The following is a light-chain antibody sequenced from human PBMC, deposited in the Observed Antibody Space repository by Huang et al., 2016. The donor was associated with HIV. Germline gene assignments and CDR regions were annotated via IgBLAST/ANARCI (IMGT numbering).Light chain of an antibody. CDR3: HQYNNWLLS. CDR1: RTVSTN. CDR2: GSS. J-gene: IGKJ4*01. Sequence: IVMTQSPATLSVSPGERVTLSCRANRTVSTNLAWYQQRPGQAPRLLIYGSSTRAPGIPARFRCSGSGTDFSLTISSLQSEDFALYYCHQYNNWLLSFGGGTRVDI. V-gene: IGKV3-15*01.